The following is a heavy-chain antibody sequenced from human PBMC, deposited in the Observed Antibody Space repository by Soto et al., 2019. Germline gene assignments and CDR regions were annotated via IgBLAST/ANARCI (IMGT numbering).Heavy chain of an antibody. V-gene: IGHV3-23*01. J-gene: IGHJ4*02. CDR2: ISAWGGSR. D-gene: IGHD6-13*01. CDR3: AKGKYSSSHFEN. Sequence: PVGSLRLSCAASGFTFSSYAMTWVRQAPGKGLEWVSAISAWGGSRYCADSGKGHFSISRGNSKNTWCLQMNSLRAEDTAVYYCAKGKYSSSHFENWGQGTLVTTSS. CDR1: GFTFSSYA.